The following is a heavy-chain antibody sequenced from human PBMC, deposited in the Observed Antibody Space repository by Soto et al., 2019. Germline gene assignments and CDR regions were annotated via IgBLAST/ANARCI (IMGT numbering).Heavy chain of an antibody. CDR2: IYSGGST. J-gene: IGHJ6*02. V-gene: IGHV3-53*01. CDR3: ARALNPNFYYYGMDV. Sequence: PGGSLRLSGAASGFTGSSNYMSWVRQAPGKGLEGVSVIYSGGSTYYADSVKGRFTISRDNSKNTLYLQMNSLRAEDTAVYYCARALNPNFYYYGMDVCGQGTTVTVSS. CDR1: GFTGSSNY.